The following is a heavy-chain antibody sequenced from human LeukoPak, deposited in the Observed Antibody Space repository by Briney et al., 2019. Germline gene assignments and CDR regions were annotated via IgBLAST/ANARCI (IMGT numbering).Heavy chain of an antibody. V-gene: IGHV3-48*02. D-gene: IGHD2-15*01. CDR1: GFTFSNYN. J-gene: IGHJ5*02. CDR2: ISSSSSTI. CDR3: AKDTLPGTVVVVAARPGWLDP. Sequence: GGSLRLSCVVSGFTFSNYNMKWVPQAPGKGLEWVSYISSSSSTIYYADSVKGRFTIPRDDAKNSLYLQMNSLRDEDSAVYYCAKDTLPGTVVVVAARPGWLDPWGRGPWSPSPQ.